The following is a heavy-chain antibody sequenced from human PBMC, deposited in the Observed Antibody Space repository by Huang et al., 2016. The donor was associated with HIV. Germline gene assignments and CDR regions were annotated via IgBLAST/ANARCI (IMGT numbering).Heavy chain of an antibody. J-gene: IGHJ3*02. Sequence: EVQLVQSGAEVKRPGESLKISCKGSRYNFAGYWIGGVRQMPGKGLEWMGSIYCADSDARYSPSLQGQVTISADTSLDSSYLQWTSLRASDTAIFYCARRRRGGFDIWGQGTLVTVSS. D-gene: IGHD2-15*01. CDR1: RYNFAGYW. CDR3: ARRRRGGFDI. CDR2: IYCADSDA. V-gene: IGHV5-51*03.